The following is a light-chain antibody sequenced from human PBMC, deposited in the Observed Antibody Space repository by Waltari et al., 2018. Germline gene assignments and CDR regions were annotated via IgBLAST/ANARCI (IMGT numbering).Light chain of an antibody. CDR2: GTS. V-gene: IGKV3-20*01. J-gene: IGKJ4*01. CDR1: QTVRTTY. CDR3: QQYDISPLT. Sequence: EIVLTQSPGTLSLSPGERATLSCRASQTVRTTYLAWYQQKHGQAPTLLIHGTSSRATGIPXXFSGSGSGTDFSLTISXLEPEDFAVYYCQQYDISPLTFGGGTKVEIK.